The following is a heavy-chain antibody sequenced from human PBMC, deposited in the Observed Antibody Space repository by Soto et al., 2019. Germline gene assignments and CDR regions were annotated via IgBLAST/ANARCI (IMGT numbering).Heavy chain of an antibody. V-gene: IGHV3-23*01. J-gene: IGHJ5*01. Sequence: GGSLRLSCAASGFTFSDYVMNCVRQALGKGLEWVSGISGGGDNTHYADSVKARFTISRDNSKNTLFLQMNNLGAEDTAVYFCAICFYAANSGFFDYSGQRSLVPVSA. CDR1: GFTFSDYV. D-gene: IGHD3-22*01. CDR3: AICFYAANSGFFDY. CDR2: ISGGGDNT.